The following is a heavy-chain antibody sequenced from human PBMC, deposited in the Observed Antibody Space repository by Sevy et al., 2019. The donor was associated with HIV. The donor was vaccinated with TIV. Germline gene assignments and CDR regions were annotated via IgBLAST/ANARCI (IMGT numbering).Heavy chain of an antibody. D-gene: IGHD3-3*01. V-gene: IGHV3-21*04. CDR3: ARDFTIFGVVSGIDY. Sequence: GSLRLSCAASGFTSRTYSMNWVRQAPGKGLEWLSSISDDSRYIYYSDSVKGRFTISRANAKNLLYLQMNNLRVEDTAIYYCARDFTIFGVVSGIDYWGQGNLVTVSS. CDR2: ISDDSRYI. J-gene: IGHJ4*02. CDR1: GFTSRTYS.